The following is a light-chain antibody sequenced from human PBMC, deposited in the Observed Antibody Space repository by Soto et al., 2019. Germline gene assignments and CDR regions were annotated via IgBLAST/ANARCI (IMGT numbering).Light chain of an antibody. V-gene: IGKV3-20*01. Sequence: EIVLTQSPGTLSLSPGERATLSCRASQRVSSNFLAWFQQKPGQAPRLLIFGASSREVYIPNRFSGSGSGPAFPLALSRLGPEDFAVYYCQQYGVSPGTFGQGTKVEIK. CDR1: QRVSSNF. J-gene: IGKJ1*01. CDR3: QQYGVSPGT. CDR2: GAS.